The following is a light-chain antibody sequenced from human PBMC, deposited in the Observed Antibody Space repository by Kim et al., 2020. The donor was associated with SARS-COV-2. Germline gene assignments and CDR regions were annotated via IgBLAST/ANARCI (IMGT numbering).Light chain of an antibody. CDR1: SLRRYY. Sequence: SSELTQDPAVSVALGQTVRIRCQGDSLRRYYASWYQQKPGQAPLLVIYGKNNRPSGIPDRLSGSSSGNTASLTITGAQAEDEADYYCNSRDSSGNHWVF. J-gene: IGLJ3*02. CDR3: NSRDSSGNHWV. CDR2: GKN. V-gene: IGLV3-19*01.